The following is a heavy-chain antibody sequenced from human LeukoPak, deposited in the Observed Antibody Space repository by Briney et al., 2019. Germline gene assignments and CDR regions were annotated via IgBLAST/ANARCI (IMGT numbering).Heavy chain of an antibody. D-gene: IGHD3-10*01. J-gene: IGHJ4*02. CDR1: GGSLSDYS. CDR2: INHSGSS. CDR3: ARGRGGRLWFGDLSYRGSKPEKRYYFDY. V-gene: IGHV4-34*01. Sequence: SETLSLTCAVYGGSLSDYSWSWIRQTPGKGLEWIGEINHSGSSSYNPSLKSRATISVGTSKNQFSLRLSSVTAADTAVYYCARGRGGRLWFGDLSYRGSKPEKRYYFDYWGQGTLVTVSS.